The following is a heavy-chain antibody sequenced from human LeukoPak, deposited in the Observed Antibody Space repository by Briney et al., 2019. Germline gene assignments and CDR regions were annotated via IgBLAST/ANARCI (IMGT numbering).Heavy chain of an antibody. CDR1: GGSISSSIYY. Sequence: SETLSLTCTVSGGSISSSIYYWGWIRQPPGKGLEWIGSIYYSGSTHYNPSLKSRVTISVDTSKNQFSLKLSSVTAADTAVYYCARALAHRHWGQGTLVTVPS. CDR3: ARALAHRH. V-gene: IGHV4-39*01. CDR2: IYYSGST. J-gene: IGHJ4*02. D-gene: IGHD3-16*02.